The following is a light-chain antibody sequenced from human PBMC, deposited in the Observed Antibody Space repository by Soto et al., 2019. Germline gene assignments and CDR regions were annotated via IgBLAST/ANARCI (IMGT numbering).Light chain of an antibody. V-gene: IGKV1-33*01. CDR2: DAS. CDR3: QQYDNLPPFT. J-gene: IGKJ3*01. CDR1: QDISNY. Sequence: DIQMPQSPSSLSASVGDRVTITCQASQDISNYLNWYQQKPGKAPKLLIYDASNLETGGPSRFSGSGSGTDFTFTISSLQPEDIATYYCQQYDNLPPFTFGPGTKVDIK.